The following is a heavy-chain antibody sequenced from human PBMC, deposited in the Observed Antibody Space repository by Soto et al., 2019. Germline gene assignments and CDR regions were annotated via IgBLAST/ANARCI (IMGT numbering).Heavy chain of an antibody. Sequence: GGSLRLSCVASEFTISGHWMHWVRRAPGKGLAWVSSITNNDYTAYADSVKGRFTISRDNAKKSLYLQMNSLGAEDTAVYYCTLYDALFFDFWSQGXLVTVSS. V-gene: IGHV3-21*01. CDR1: EFTISGHW. CDR2: ITNNDYT. J-gene: IGHJ4*02. D-gene: IGHD2-8*01. CDR3: TLYDALFFDF.